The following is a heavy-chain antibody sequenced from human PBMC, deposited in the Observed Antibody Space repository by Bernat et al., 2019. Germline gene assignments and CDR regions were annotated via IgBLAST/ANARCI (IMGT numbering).Heavy chain of an antibody. J-gene: IGHJ4*02. D-gene: IGHD3-10*01. Sequence: EVQLAESGGGLVQPGGSLRLSCAASGFTFSQYWMDWVRQAPGKGPVWVSRINTDGTTTNYADSVKGRFTISRDNSKNTLYLQMNSLRAEDTAVYYCARGSGYFDYWGQGTLVTVSS. CDR1: GFTFSQYW. CDR3: ARGSGYFDY. V-gene: IGHV3-74*01. CDR2: INTDGTTT.